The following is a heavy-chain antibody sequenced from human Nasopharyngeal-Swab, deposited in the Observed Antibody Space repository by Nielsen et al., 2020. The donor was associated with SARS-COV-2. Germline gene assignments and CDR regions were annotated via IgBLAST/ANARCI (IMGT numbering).Heavy chain of an antibody. J-gene: IGHJ4*02. Sequence: GESLKISCAASGFTFSSYGMNWVRQAPGKGLEWVSYISSSSSTIYYADSVKGQFTISRDNAKNSLYLQMNSLRAEDTAVYYCARKDYDILTGHPFFDYWGQGTLVTVSS. CDR1: GFTFSSYG. D-gene: IGHD3-9*01. V-gene: IGHV3-48*01. CDR3: ARKDYDILTGHPFFDY. CDR2: ISSSSSTI.